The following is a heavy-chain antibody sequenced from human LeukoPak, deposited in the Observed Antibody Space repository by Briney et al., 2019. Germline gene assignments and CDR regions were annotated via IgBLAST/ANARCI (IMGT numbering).Heavy chain of an antibody. D-gene: IGHD6-6*01. CDR1: RFTFCDYS. J-gene: IGHJ3*02. CDR2: ISSSGSSI. Sequence: PGGSLRLSCAASRFTFCDYSMNWVRQAPGQGLEWVSTISSSGSSIFYAASVRGRFTISRDNARNSLYLQMNSLRAEDTAVYYCGSLDSREDSSSRWGPLDIWGQGTMVTVSS. CDR3: GSLDSREDSSSRWGPLDI. V-gene: IGHV3-21*01.